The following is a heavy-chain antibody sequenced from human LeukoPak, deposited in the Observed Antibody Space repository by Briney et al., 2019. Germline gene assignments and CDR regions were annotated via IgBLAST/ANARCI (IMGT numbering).Heavy chain of an antibody. CDR1: GDSVTSTLYY. D-gene: IGHD1-26*01. Sequence: SETLSLTCTVSGDSVTSTLYYWVWLRQPPGKGLEWIGHIYYTGTTYYNPSLKSRVTMSMDSSKNQFSLKLSSVTAADTAVYYCARQRYDGSYYYYYYMDVWGKGTTVTISS. CDR2: IYYTGTT. CDR3: ARQRYDGSYYYYYYMDV. V-gene: IGHV4-39*01. J-gene: IGHJ6*03.